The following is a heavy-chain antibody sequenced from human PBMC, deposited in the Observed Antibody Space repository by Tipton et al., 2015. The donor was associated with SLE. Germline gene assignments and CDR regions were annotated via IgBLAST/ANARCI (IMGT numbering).Heavy chain of an antibody. J-gene: IGHJ3*02. V-gene: IGHV4-59*11. D-gene: IGHD3-22*01. CDR1: GGSISSHY. CDR2: IYNSGSG. CDR3: ASSDYYDSSGYYSYAFDI. Sequence: TLSLTCTVSGGSISSHYWSWIRQPPGKGLEWIGYIYNSGSGNYNPSLKSRVTISVDTSKNQFSLKLSSLSAADAAVYYCASSDYYDSSGYYSYAFDIWGQGTMVTVSS.